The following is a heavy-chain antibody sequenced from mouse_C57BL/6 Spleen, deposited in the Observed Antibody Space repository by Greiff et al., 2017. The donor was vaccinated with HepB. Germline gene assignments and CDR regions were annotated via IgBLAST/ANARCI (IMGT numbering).Heavy chain of an antibody. CDR2: IDPEDGDT. CDR1: GFNIKDYY. CDR3: TTDYYGSSYVE. J-gene: IGHJ2*01. Sequence: EVQLQQSGAEPVRPGASVKLSCTASGFNIKDYYMHWVKQRPEQGLEWIGRIDPEDGDTEYAPKFQGKATMTADTSSNTAYLQLSSLTSEDTAVYYCTTDYYGSSYVEWGQGTTLTVSS. D-gene: IGHD1-1*01. V-gene: IGHV14-1*01.